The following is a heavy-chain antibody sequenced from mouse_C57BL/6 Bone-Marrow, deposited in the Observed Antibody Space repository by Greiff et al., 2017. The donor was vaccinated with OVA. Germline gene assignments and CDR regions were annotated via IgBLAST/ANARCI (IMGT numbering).Heavy chain of an antibody. Sequence: VQLQQSGPELVKPGASVKISCKASGYTFTDYYMNWVKQSHGKSLEWIGDINPNNGGTSYNQKFKGKDTLTVDKSSSTAYMELRSLTSEDSAVYYCARLYYGNYWGQGTLVTVSA. CDR3: ARLYYGNY. D-gene: IGHD2-1*01. CDR1: GYTFTDYY. J-gene: IGHJ3*01. V-gene: IGHV1-26*01. CDR2: INPNNGGT.